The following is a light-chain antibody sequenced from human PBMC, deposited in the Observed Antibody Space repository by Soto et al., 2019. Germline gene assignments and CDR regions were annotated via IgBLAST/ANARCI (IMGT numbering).Light chain of an antibody. V-gene: IGKV3-20*01. CDR3: QQYGASTRT. Sequence: IVLTQSPGTLSLSPGERATLSCRASQSVTTQLAWYQQKPGQAPRLIIHGASSRATGVPDRITGSGSGTDFTLSISRLEPEDFAVYYCQQYGASTRTFGHGTKVEIK. J-gene: IGKJ1*01. CDR2: GAS. CDR1: QSVTTQ.